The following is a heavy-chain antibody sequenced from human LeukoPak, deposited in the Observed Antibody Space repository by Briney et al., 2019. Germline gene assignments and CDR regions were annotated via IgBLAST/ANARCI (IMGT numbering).Heavy chain of an antibody. D-gene: IGHD3-22*01. Sequence: GGSLRLSCAASGFMFRQYGMHWVRQAPGKGLEWVAFIRFDGSDKDYGDSVKGRFTISRDNSKNTLYLQMNSLRAEDSAVYYCARGASEYYYDSSGSELGYWGQGTLVTVSS. CDR1: GFMFRQYG. J-gene: IGHJ4*02. CDR3: ARGASEYYYDSSGSELGY. V-gene: IGHV3-30*02. CDR2: IRFDGSDK.